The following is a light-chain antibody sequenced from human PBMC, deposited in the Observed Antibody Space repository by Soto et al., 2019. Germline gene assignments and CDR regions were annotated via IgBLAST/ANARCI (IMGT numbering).Light chain of an antibody. CDR3: QQYGSSPSIT. Sequence: EIVLTQSPATLSLSPGERATLSCRASQSLSSINLAWFQQKPGQAPRLVIYGASRRATGIPDRFSASGSGTDFTLTISRLEPEDFAVYYCQQYGSSPSITFGQGTRLEIK. J-gene: IGKJ5*01. CDR2: GAS. CDR1: QSLSSIN. V-gene: IGKV3-20*01.